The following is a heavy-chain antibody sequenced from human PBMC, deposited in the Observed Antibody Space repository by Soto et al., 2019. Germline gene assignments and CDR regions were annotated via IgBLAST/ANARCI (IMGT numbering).Heavy chain of an antibody. CDR2: ITPYNGNT. CDR3: ARDLGTHGVQGNDAFHI. Sequence: QVQLVQSGPEVKKPGASVKVSCKASGYTFNSYGISWVRQAPGQGLEWVGWITPYNGNTNYAQKFQDRVVMTTDTSTSSAYLEVRSLGSDDTAVYYCARDLGTHGVQGNDAFHIWGHGTMVTVSS. J-gene: IGHJ3*02. V-gene: IGHV1-18*01. D-gene: IGHD3-10*01. CDR1: GYTFNSYG.